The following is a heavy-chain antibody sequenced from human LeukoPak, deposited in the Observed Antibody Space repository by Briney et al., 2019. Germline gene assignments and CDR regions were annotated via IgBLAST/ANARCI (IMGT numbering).Heavy chain of an antibody. D-gene: IGHD5-18*01. CDR1: GFTISSYG. CDR2: IRYDGSNK. CDR3: AKEIGYSYGYGTDY. Sequence: GGSLRLSCAASGFTISSYGMHWVRQAPGKGLEWVAFIRYDGSNKYYADSVKGRFTISRGNSKNTLYLQMNSLRAEDTAVYYCAKEIGYSYGYGTDYWGQGTLVTVSS. V-gene: IGHV3-30*02. J-gene: IGHJ4*02.